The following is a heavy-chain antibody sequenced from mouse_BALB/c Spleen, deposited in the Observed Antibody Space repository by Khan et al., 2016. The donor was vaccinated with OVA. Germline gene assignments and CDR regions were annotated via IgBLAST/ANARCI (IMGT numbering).Heavy chain of an antibody. CDR1: GYSITSDYA. Sequence: VQLKESGPGLVKPSQSLSLTCTVTGYSITSDYAWNCIRQFPGNKLEWMGYISYSGSTNYNPALKSLISITRDTSKNQFFLQLNSVTTEDTATYYCARDGSRYNYAMDYGGQGTSVTVSS. CDR2: ISYSGST. J-gene: IGHJ4*01. D-gene: IGHD2-3*01. CDR3: ARDGSRYNYAMDY. V-gene: IGHV3-2*02.